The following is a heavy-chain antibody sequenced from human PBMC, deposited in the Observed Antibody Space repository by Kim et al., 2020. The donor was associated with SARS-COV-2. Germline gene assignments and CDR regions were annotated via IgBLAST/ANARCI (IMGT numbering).Heavy chain of an antibody. CDR2: TYYRSKWYN. V-gene: IGHV6-1*01. J-gene: IGHJ5*02. Sequence: SQTLSLTCAISGDSVSSNSAAWNWIRQSPSRGLEWLGRTYYRSKWYNDYAVSVQSRITINPDTSKNQFSLQLNSVTPEDTAVYYCARDAWAYYYGSGRISWFDPWGQGTLVTVSS. CDR1: GDSVSSNSAA. CDR3: ARDAWAYYYGSGRISWFDP. D-gene: IGHD3-10*01.